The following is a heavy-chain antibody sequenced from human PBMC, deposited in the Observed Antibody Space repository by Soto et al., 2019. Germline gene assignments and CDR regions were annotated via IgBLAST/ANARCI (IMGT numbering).Heavy chain of an antibody. CDR3: ARDGTGWSRDY. J-gene: IGHJ4*02. Sequence: GGSLRHSCAASGVTFIRCSMNWFRQAPGKGLEWVSSISPGGAYIYYADLVKGRFIISRDDARDSLYLQMNRLEVDDSAVYFCARDGTGWSRDYWGQGTLVTVSS. CDR2: ISPGGAYI. V-gene: IGHV3-21*01. CDR1: GVTFIRCS. D-gene: IGHD6-19*01.